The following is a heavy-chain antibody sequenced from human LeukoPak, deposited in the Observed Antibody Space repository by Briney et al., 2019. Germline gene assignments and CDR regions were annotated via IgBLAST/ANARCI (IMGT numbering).Heavy chain of an antibody. CDR3: ARATRGYRADY. CDR2: INHGEST. V-gene: IGHV4-34*01. Sequence: SETLSLTCAVYGGSFSGYYWTWIRQPPGKGLEWIGEINHGESTNYNPSLKSRVIISVDKSKNQFSLKLSSVTAADTAVYYCARATRGYRADYWGQGTLVTVSS. J-gene: IGHJ4*02. CDR1: GGSFSGYY. D-gene: IGHD5-24*01.